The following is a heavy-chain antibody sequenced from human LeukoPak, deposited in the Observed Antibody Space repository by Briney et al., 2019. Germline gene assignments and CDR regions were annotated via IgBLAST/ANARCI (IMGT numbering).Heavy chain of an antibody. V-gene: IGHV3-9*01. CDR1: GFTFDDYA. J-gene: IGHJ3*02. CDR3: AKVGHDYGDYGAFDI. CDR2: ISWNSGSI. D-gene: IGHD4-17*01. Sequence: GGSLRLSCAASGFTFDDYAMHWVRQAPGKGLELVSGISWNSGSIGYADSVKGRFTISRDNAKNSLYLQMNSLRAEDTALYYCAKVGHDYGDYGAFDIWGQGTMVTVSS.